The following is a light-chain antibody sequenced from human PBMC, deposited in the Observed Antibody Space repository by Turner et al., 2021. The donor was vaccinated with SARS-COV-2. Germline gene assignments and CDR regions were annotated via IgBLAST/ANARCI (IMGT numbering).Light chain of an antibody. Sequence: EIVMTQSPATLSVSPGERATLSCRASQSVSGNLAWYQQKPGQAPRLLIYGASTRATGIPARFSGSGSGTEFALTISSLQSEDFALYFCQQYYNWPPWTFGQGTKVEIK. V-gene: IGKV3-15*01. J-gene: IGKJ1*01. CDR3: QQYYNWPPWT. CDR1: QSVSGN. CDR2: GAS.